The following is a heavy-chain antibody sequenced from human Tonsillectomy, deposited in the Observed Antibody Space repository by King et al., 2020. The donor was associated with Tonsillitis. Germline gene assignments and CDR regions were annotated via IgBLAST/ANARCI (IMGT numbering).Heavy chain of an antibody. J-gene: IGHJ5*02. Sequence: QLQESGPGLVKPSETLSLTCTVSGGSISSYYWSWIRQPPGKGLEWIGYIYYSGSTNYNPSLKSRVTISVDTSKNQFSLKLSSVTAADTAVYYCARSARTYSTYAWGGVFQTWFDPWGQGTLVTVSS. CDR2: IYYSGST. V-gene: IGHV4-59*01. CDR1: GGSISSYY. CDR3: ARSARTYSTYAWGGVFQTWFDP. D-gene: IGHD4-11*01.